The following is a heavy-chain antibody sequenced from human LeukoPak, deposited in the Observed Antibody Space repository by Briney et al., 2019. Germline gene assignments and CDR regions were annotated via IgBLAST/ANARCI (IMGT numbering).Heavy chain of an antibody. D-gene: IGHD3-10*01. CDR1: GFTFDDYA. Sequence: GRSLRLSCAASGFTFDDYAMHWVRQAPGKGLEWVSGISWNSGSIGYADSVKGRFTISRDNAKNSLYLQMNSLRAEDTGLYYCAKDKRRTGVGIIDYWGQGTLVTVSS. CDR3: AKDKRRTGVGIIDY. J-gene: IGHJ4*02. CDR2: ISWNSGSI. V-gene: IGHV3-9*01.